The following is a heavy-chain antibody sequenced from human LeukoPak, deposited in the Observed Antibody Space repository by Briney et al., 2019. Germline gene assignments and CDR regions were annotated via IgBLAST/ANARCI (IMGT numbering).Heavy chain of an antibody. V-gene: IGHV1-69*13. CDR2: IIPIFGTA. Sequence: GASAKVSCKASGGTFSSYAISWVRQAPGQGLEWMGGIIPIFGTANYAQKFQGRVTITADESTSTAYMELSSLRSEDTAVYYCARAGYDYGDYVVVSYDYWGQGTLVTVSS. CDR1: GGTFSSYA. J-gene: IGHJ4*02. D-gene: IGHD4-17*01. CDR3: ARAGYDYGDYVVVSYDY.